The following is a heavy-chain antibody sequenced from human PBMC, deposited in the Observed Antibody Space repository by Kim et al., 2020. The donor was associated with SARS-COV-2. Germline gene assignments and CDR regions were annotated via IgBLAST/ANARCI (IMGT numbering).Heavy chain of an antibody. D-gene: IGHD3-16*01. V-gene: IGHV1-8*01. J-gene: IGHJ4*02. CDR2: GDT. CDR3: ARGFGTYFDS. Sequence: GDTVYEQKFQGRVTMTRDHSMSTAYMELSILRSDDTAVYYCARGFGTYFDSWGQGTLVTVSS.